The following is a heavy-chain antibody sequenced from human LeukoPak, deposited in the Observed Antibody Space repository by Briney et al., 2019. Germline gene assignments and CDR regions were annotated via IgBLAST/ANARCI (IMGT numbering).Heavy chain of an antibody. V-gene: IGHV3-64*01. J-gene: IGHJ4*02. CDR1: GFTFSHYA. Sequence: PGGSLRLSCAASGFTFSHYAMHWVRQVPGKGPEYVSVISGNGGSTYYANSVKGRFTISRDNSKNTLYLQMGSLTVEDMAVYYWATELRQWLAHDWGQGTLVTVSS. CDR3: ATELRQWLAHD. D-gene: IGHD6-19*01. CDR2: ISGNGGST.